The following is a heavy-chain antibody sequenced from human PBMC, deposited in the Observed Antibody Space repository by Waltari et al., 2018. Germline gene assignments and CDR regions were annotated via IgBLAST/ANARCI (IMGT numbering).Heavy chain of an antibody. D-gene: IGHD2-15*01. CDR1: GGSISSSSYY. Sequence: QLQLQESGPGLVKPSETLSLTCPVSGGSISSSSYYWGWIRQPPRKGLEWIGSIYYSGGTDYNPSLKSRVTISVDTSKNQFSLKLSSVTAADTAVYYCARHGYCSGGSCYSPFDYWGQGTLVTVSS. CDR3: ARHGYCSGGSCYSPFDY. J-gene: IGHJ4*02. V-gene: IGHV4-39*01. CDR2: IYYSGGT.